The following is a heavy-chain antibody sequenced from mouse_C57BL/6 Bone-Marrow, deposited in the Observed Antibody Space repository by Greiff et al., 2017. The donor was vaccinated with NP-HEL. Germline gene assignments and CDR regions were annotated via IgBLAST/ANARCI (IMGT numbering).Heavy chain of an antibody. Sequence: QVQLQQSGAELARPGASVKLSCKASGYTFTSYGISWVKQRTGQGLEWIGEIYPRSGNTYYNEKFKGKATLTADKSSSTVYMELRSLTSDYSAVYFCARREPAYYSNYRCYFDYWGQGTTLTVSS. CDR2: IYPRSGNT. J-gene: IGHJ2*01. CDR1: GYTFTSYG. D-gene: IGHD2-5*01. CDR3: ARREPAYYSNYRCYFDY. V-gene: IGHV1-81*01.